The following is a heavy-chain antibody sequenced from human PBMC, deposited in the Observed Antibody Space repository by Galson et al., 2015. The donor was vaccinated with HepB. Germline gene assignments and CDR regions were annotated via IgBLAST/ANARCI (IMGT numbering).Heavy chain of an antibody. CDR3: AREAESFYHYYGMGV. D-gene: IGHD3-10*01. CDR2: ISYDGSNK. Sequence: SLRLSCAASGFTFSSYAMHWVRQAPGKGLEWVAVISYDGSNKYYTDSVKGRFTISRDNSKNTLYLQMNSLRAEDTAVYYCAREAESFYHYYGMGVWGQGTTVTVSS. CDR1: GFTFSSYA. V-gene: IGHV3-30*04. J-gene: IGHJ6*02.